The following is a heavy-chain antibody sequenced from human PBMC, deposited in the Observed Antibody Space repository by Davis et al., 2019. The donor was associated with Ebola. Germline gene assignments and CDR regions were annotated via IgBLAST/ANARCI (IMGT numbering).Heavy chain of an antibody. Sequence: GESLKISCAVSGFTLSGHGINWVRQAPGKGLEWVSSISSSSSYIYYADSVKGRFTISRDNAKNSQFLQMDSLRAEDTAVYYCATAPFYSTRTFSLDYWGRGTLVTVSA. V-gene: IGHV3-21*01. J-gene: IGHJ4*02. CDR1: GFTLSGHG. CDR2: ISSSSSYI. CDR3: ATAPFYSTRTFSLDY. D-gene: IGHD2/OR15-2a*01.